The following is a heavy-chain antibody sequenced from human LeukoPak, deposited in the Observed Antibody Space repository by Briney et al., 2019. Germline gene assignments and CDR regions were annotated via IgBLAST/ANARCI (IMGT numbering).Heavy chain of an antibody. CDR2: IYYSGST. J-gene: IGHJ4*02. Sequence: YHMNWIRQPPGKGLEWIGSIYYSGSTYYNPSLKSRVTISVDTSKNQFSLKLSSVTAADTAVYYCARSPFIAVAGLDYWGQGTLVTVSS. CDR3: ARSPFIAVAGLDY. CDR1: YH. V-gene: IGHV4-39*01. D-gene: IGHD6-19*01.